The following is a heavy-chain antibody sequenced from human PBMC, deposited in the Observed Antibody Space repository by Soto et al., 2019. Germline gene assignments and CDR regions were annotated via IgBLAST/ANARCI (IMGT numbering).Heavy chain of an antibody. J-gene: IGHJ4*02. CDR3: VRDNSHIIVTPFDL. CDR1: GFTFVNFG. D-gene: IGHD2-21*01. V-gene: IGHV3-48*03. Sequence: SLRVPCAPFGFTFVNFGMAWVGHVQGKGLEWLSYISCRGTNTYYAGSVRGRFTISRDNAKNSVFLQMDSLRVEDTAIYYCVRDNSHIIVTPFDLWGQGTQVTVSS. CDR2: ISCRGTNT.